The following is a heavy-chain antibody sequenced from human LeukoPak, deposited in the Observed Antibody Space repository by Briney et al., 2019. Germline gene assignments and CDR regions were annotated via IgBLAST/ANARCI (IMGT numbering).Heavy chain of an antibody. CDR1: GFTFTGYS. J-gene: IGHJ6*03. CDR3: AKGYGSGSYRSYYYYMDV. D-gene: IGHD3-10*01. CDR2: ISGSGGST. Sequence: GGSLRLSCAASGFTFTGYSMSWVRQAPGKGLEWVSAISGSGGSTYYADSVKGRFTISRDNSKNTLYLQMNSLRAEDTAVYYCAKGYGSGSYRSYYYYMDVWGKGTTVTVSS. V-gene: IGHV3-23*01.